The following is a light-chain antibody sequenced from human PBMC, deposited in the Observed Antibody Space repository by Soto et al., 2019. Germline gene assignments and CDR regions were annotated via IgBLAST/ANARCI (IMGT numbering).Light chain of an antibody. Sequence: EIVLTQSPGTLSLSPGERATLSCRASQSVSSSDLAWYQQKPGQAPRLLIYGASSRATGIPDRFSGSGSGTDFTLTISRLEPADFAVYYCQQYGSSPTWTFGQGTKVEIK. J-gene: IGKJ1*01. CDR1: QSVSSSD. CDR3: QQYGSSPTWT. V-gene: IGKV3-20*01. CDR2: GAS.